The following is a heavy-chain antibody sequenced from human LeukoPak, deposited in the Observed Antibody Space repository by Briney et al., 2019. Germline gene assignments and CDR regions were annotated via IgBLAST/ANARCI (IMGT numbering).Heavy chain of an antibody. Sequence: ASVKVSCKASGYTFTSYDINWVRQATGQGLEWMGWMNPNSGNTGYAQKFQGRVTITRNTSISTAYMELSSLRSEDTAVYYCARGGGYCSSTSCHQGAYYMDVWGKGTTVTVSS. J-gene: IGHJ6*03. CDR1: GYTFTSYD. CDR3: ARGGGYCSSTSCHQGAYYMDV. CDR2: MNPNSGNT. D-gene: IGHD2-2*01. V-gene: IGHV1-8*03.